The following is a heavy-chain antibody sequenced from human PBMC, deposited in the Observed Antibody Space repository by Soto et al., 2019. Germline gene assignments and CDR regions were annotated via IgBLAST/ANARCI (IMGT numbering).Heavy chain of an antibody. CDR1: GFTFSSYA. CDR2: INGNGGST. V-gene: IGHV3-23*01. CDR3: AKVRQNYYYYGMDV. Sequence: EVQLLESGGGLVQPGGSLRLSCAASGFTFSSYAMSWVRQAPGKGLEWVSAINGNGGSTYYADSVKGRFTISRDNSKNKLYLQMHSLRAEDTAVYYCAKVRQNYYYYGMDVWGQGTTVTVSS. J-gene: IGHJ6*02.